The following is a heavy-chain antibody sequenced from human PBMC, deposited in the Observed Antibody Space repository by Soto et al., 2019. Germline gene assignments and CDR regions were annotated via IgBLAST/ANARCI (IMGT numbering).Heavy chain of an antibody. J-gene: IGHJ4*02. V-gene: IGHV4-59*08. D-gene: IGHD3-9*01. CDR2: IYYSGST. CDR1: GGFISSYY. CDR3: ARHSLLYDILTGYLFDY. Sequence: PSETLSLTCTVSGGFISSYYWSWIRQPPGKGLEWIGYIYYSGSTNYNPSLKSRVTISVDTSKNQFSLKLSSVTAADTAVYYCARHSLLYDILTGYLFDYWGQGTLVTVSS.